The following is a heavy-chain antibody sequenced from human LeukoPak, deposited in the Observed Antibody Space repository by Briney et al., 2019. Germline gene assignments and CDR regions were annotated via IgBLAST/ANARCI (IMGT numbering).Heavy chain of an antibody. Sequence: ASVKVSCKASGYTFTGYYMHWVRQAPGQGLEWMGRINPNSGGTNYAQKFQGRVTMTRDTSISTAYMELSRLRSDDTAVYYCVRIYGDYPNNNWFDPWGQGTLVTVSS. CDR2: INPNSGGT. CDR1: GYTFTGYY. D-gene: IGHD4-17*01. CDR3: VRIYGDYPNNNWFDP. J-gene: IGHJ5*02. V-gene: IGHV1-2*06.